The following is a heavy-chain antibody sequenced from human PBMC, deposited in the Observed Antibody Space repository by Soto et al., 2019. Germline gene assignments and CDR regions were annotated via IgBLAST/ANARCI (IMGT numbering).Heavy chain of an antibody. D-gene: IGHD2-2*01. CDR2: ISGSGGST. V-gene: IGHV3-23*01. CDR3: AKDLVVVVQAAMGGY. J-gene: IGHJ4*02. CDR1: GFTFSSYA. Sequence: EVQLLESGGGLVQPGGSLRLSCAASGFTFSSYAMSWVRQAPGKGLEWVSAISGSGGSTYYADSVKGRFTISRDNSKNTLYLQMNSLRAEATAVYYCAKDLVVVVQAAMGGYWGQGTLVTVSS.